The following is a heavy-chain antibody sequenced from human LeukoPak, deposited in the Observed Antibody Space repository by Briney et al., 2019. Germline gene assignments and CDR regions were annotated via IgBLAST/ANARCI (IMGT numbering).Heavy chain of an antibody. Sequence: ASVKVSCKVSGYTLTELSMHWVRQAPGKGLEWMGGFDPDDGETIYAQKFQGRVTMTEDTSTDTAYMELSSLRSEDTAVYYCATLKDSSGYYFDYWGQGTLVTVSS. CDR1: GYTLTELS. CDR2: FDPDDGET. J-gene: IGHJ4*02. D-gene: IGHD3-22*01. CDR3: ATLKDSSGYYFDY. V-gene: IGHV1-24*01.